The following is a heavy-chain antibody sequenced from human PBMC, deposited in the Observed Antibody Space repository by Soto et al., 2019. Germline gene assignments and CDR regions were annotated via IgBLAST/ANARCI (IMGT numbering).Heavy chain of an antibody. J-gene: IGHJ6*02. CDR2: ISGSGTST. V-gene: IGHV3-23*01. CDR3: AKGHDFWTGYSYYYGMYI. CDR1: GFDFTKSA. Sequence: ESGGGLVQPGGSLRLSCAASGFDFTKSAMNWVRQAPGKGLQWVSGISGSGTSTSHGDSVKGRFTISRDNSKNTLYLQMNSLRADDTAVYFCAKGHDFWTGYSYYYGMYIWGQGTTVTVSS. D-gene: IGHD3-3*01.